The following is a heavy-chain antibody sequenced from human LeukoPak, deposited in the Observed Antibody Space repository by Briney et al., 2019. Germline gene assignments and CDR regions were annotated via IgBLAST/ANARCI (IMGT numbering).Heavy chain of an antibody. Sequence: ASVEVSCKASGGTFSSYAISWVRQAPGQGLEWMGGIIPIFGTANYAQKFQGRVTITADESTSTAYMELSSLRSGDTAVYYCARDRSGYHSPKNWFDPWGQGTLVTVSS. J-gene: IGHJ5*02. V-gene: IGHV1-69*13. CDR1: GGTFSSYA. D-gene: IGHD3-22*01. CDR2: IIPIFGTA. CDR3: ARDRSGYHSPKNWFDP.